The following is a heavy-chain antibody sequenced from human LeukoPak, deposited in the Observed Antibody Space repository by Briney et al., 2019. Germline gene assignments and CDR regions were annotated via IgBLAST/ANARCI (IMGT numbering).Heavy chain of an antibody. J-gene: IGHJ1*01. CDR2: INPNSGGT. D-gene: IGHD3-22*01. CDR3: AREDYYDSSGYYKNKEYFQD. V-gene: IGHV1-2*02. Sequence: EASVKVSCKASGYTFTGYYMHWVRQAPGQGLEWMGWINPNSGGTNYAQKFQGRVTMTRDTSISTAYMELSWLRSDDTAVYYCAREDYYDSSGYYKNKEYFQDWGQGTLVTVSS. CDR1: GYTFTGYY.